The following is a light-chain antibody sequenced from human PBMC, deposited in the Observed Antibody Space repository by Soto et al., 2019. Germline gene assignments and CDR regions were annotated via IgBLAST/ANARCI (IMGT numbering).Light chain of an antibody. Sequence: DIQMTQSPSSLSASVGDRVTITCRASQSISSYLNWYQQKPGKAPKLLIYAASSLQSGVPSRFSGSGSGTDFTLAISSLQPEDFATYYCQQSYSTPPWTFDHGTKVEIK. CDR2: AAS. J-gene: IGKJ1*01. CDR1: QSISSY. CDR3: QQSYSTPPWT. V-gene: IGKV1-39*01.